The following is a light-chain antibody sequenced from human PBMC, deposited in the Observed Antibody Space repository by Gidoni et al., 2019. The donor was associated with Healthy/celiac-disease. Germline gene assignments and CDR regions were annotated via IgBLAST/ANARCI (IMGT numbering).Light chain of an antibody. CDR2: AAS. CDR3: QQLNSYPLT. CDR1: QGISSY. J-gene: IGKJ4*01. V-gene: IGKV1-9*01. Sequence: DIQLTQSPSFLSASVGDRVTITCRASQGISSYLAWYQQKPGKAPKLLIYAASTLQSGVPSRFSGSGSGTEFTLTISSLQPEDFATYYCQQLNSYPLTFEGGTKVEIK.